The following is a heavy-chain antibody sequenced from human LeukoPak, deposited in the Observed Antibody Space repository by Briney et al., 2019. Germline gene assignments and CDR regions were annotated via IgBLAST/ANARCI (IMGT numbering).Heavy chain of an antibody. CDR2: VVHDGNIK. CDR3: ARDFVGSGYSPFDY. V-gene: IGHV3-30-3*01. CDR1: GFTFNSYA. D-gene: IGHD3-22*01. J-gene: IGHJ4*02. Sequence: GGSLRLSCAASGFTFNSYAMHWVRQAPGKGLEWVAVVVHDGNIKYYADSVKGRFTISRDNAKNTLYLQMNSLGVEDTAVYYCARDFVGSGYSPFDYWGQGTLGTVSS.